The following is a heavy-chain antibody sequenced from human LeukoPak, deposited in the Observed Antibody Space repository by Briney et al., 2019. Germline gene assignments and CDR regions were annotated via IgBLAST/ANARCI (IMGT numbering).Heavy chain of an antibody. CDR3: AREGKYSSSYYFDY. J-gene: IGHJ4*02. D-gene: IGHD6-6*01. CDR1: GFTVSSNY. V-gene: IGHV3-53*01. Sequence: GGSLRLSCAASGFTVSSNYMSWVRQAPGKGLEWVSVIYSGGSTYYADSVKGRFTISRDTSKNTLYLQMNSLRAEDTAVYYCAREGKYSSSYYFDYWGQGTLVTVSS. CDR2: IYSGGST.